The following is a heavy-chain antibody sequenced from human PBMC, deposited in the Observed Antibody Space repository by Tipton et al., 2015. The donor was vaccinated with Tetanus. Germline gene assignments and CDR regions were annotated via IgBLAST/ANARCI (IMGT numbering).Heavy chain of an antibody. J-gene: IGHJ4*02. CDR3: ARDGFYYGSGSYYRAF. D-gene: IGHD3-10*01. CDR1: GLSFSGYG. V-gene: IGHV3-30-3*01. CDR2: VAYDGNNK. Sequence: SLRLSCATSGLSFSGYGLHWLRQAPGKGLEWVALVAYDGNNKYYADSVKGRSTISRDNSKDTLYLQMNSLRPEDTAVYYCARDGFYYGSGSYYRAFWGQGTLVTVSP.